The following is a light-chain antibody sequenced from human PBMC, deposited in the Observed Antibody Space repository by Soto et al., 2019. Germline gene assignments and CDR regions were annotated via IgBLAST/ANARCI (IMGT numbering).Light chain of an antibody. CDR1: QSVNSN. J-gene: IGKJ1*01. Sequence: EILMTQSPATLSVCPGERAALSCRASQSVNSNLAWYQQKPGQAPRLLIYGASTRATGIPARFSGSGSGTEFTLTISSLQSEDFAVYHCQQYNNWPPGTFGQGTKVEIK. V-gene: IGKV3-15*01. CDR3: QQYNNWPPGT. CDR2: GAS.